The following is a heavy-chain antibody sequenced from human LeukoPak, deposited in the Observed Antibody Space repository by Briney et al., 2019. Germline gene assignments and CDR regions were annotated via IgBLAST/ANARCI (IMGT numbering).Heavy chain of an antibody. CDR1: GFTFSGYW. D-gene: IGHD6-13*01. CDR2: IKPDGSDK. V-gene: IGHV3-7*04. J-gene: IGHJ4*02. Sequence: GGSLILSCAASGFTFSGYWMTWVRQVPGKGLEWVANIKPDGSDKYYVDSVRGRLAISRDNAKNSLCLQMNSLRAEDTAVYHCARVRYTSTYFFFDDWGQGTLVTVSS. CDR3: ARVRYTSTYFFFDD.